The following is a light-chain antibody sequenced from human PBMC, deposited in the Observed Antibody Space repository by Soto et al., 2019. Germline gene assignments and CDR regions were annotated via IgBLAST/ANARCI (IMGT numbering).Light chain of an antibody. CDR2: TAS. Sequence: DIKMTQAPSFLSASIRDKVTITCRASQSISTYLNWYQQKPGKAPNRLMYTASNLQSGVPSRFSGSGSGTDFTLTISSLQPEDFATYYCQQSYSTPISFGQGTRLEV. CDR3: QQSYSTPIS. V-gene: IGKV1-39*01. J-gene: IGKJ5*01. CDR1: QSISTY.